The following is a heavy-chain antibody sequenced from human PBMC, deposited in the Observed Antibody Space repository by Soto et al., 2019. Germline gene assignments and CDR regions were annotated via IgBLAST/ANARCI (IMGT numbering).Heavy chain of an antibody. D-gene: IGHD2-21*02. CDR2: IWFDGNNK. Sequence: QVQLVESGGGVVQPGRSLRLSCAASGFTFSTYGMHWVRQAPGKGLEWVAVIWFDGNNKYYADSVKGRFTISRDNSASTLYLEMNSLEAEDTAVYYCARGCGGYCYSAPPCDYWGQGILVTVSP. CDR3: ARGCGGYCYSAPPCDY. J-gene: IGHJ4*02. CDR1: GFTFSTYG. V-gene: IGHV3-33*01.